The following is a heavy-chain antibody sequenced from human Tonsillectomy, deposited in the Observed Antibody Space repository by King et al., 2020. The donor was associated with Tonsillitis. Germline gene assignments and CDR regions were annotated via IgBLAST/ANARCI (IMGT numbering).Heavy chain of an antibody. Sequence: QLQESGPGLVKPSETLSLTCTVSSGSISNYNWSCIRQPPGKGLEWIGYIYYSGNTNYNPSLKSRVTISVDTSKNQFSLKLSSVTAADTAVYYCAREREYTYGSTFDYWGQGTLVTVSS. J-gene: IGHJ4*02. CDR3: AREREYTYGSTFDY. CDR1: SGSISNYN. V-gene: IGHV4-59*01. CDR2: IYYSGNT. D-gene: IGHD5-18*01.